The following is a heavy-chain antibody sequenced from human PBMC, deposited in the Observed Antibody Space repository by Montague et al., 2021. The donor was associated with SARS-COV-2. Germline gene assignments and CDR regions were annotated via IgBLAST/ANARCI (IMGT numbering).Heavy chain of an antibody. CDR1: GFSFSNYD. V-gene: IGHV3-13*04. D-gene: IGHD3-16*01. CDR3: ARETTVQYYYAMDV. CDR2: IDTAGHT. J-gene: IGHJ6*02. Sequence: SLRLSCAASGFSFSNYDMYWVRQATGKGLEWVSGIDTAGHTYHPGSVKGRFTISRENANNSLYLQMNSLRDGDTAVYYCARETTVQYYYAMDVWGQGTTVTVSS.